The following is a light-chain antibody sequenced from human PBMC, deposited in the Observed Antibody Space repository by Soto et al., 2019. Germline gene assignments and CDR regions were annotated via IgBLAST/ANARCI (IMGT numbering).Light chain of an antibody. Sequence: QSALTQPASVSGSPGQSITISCTGTNNDVGGYNYVSRYQQHPGKAPKLMIYEVSNRPSGVSNRFSGSKSGNTASLTISGLQAEDEADYYCNSYTSSSTLDVFGTGTKLTVL. CDR2: EVS. V-gene: IGLV2-14*01. CDR1: NNDVGGYNY. J-gene: IGLJ1*01. CDR3: NSYTSSSTLDV.